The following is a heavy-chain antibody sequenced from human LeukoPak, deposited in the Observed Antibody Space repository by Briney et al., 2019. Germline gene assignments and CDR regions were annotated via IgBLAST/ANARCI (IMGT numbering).Heavy chain of an antibody. CDR2: IWFDGSNK. J-gene: IGHJ3*02. Sequence: PGGSLRLSCAASGFIFSNDAMHWVRQAPGKGLEWVAFIWFDGSNKHYADSVKGRFTISRDNSKNTLYLQMNSLRAEDTAVYYCAKDPRATYYYDSSGYFSVDAFDIWGQGAMVTVSS. CDR3: AKDPRATYYYDSSGYFSVDAFDI. D-gene: IGHD3-22*01. CDR1: GFIFSNDA. V-gene: IGHV3-30*02.